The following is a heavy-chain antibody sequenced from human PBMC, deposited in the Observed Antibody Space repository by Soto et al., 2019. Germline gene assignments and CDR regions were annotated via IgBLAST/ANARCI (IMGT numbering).Heavy chain of an antibody. CDR3: ARDLPYCSSTSCYSETFYYYGMDV. CDR2: ISSSSSYI. D-gene: IGHD2-2*01. V-gene: IGHV3-21*01. J-gene: IGHJ6*02. CDR1: GFTFSSYS. Sequence: PGGSLRLSCAASGFTFSSYSMNWVRQAPGKGLEWVSSISSSSSYIYYADSVKGRFTVSRDNAKNSLYLQMNSLRAEDTAVYYCARDLPYCSSTSCYSETFYYYGMDVWGQGTTVTVSS.